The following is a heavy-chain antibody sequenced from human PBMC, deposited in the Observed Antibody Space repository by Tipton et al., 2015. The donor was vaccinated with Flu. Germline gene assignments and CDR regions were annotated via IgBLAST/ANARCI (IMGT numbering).Heavy chain of an antibody. CDR3: ARHPSSLGAFDI. V-gene: IGHV4-38-2*01. Sequence: TLSLTCAVSGYSISSGYYWGWIRQPPGKGLEWIGSLYHSGSTYYNPSLKSRVTISVDTSKNQFSLKRSSVTAADTAVYYCARHPSSLGAFDIWGQGTMVTVSS. J-gene: IGHJ3*02. CDR1: GYSISSGYY. CDR2: LYHSGST. D-gene: IGHD7-27*01.